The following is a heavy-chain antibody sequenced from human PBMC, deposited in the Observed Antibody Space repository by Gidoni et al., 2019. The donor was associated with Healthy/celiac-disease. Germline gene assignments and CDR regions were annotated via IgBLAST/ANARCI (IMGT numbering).Heavy chain of an antibody. J-gene: IGHJ4*02. CDR3: ARLRVGIQLWRDDLKT. CDR2: IYYSGST. Sequence: QLQLQEWGPGLVKPSETLSLTCTVSGGSISSRSYYWGWIRQPPGKGLEWIGSIYYSGSTYYNPSLKSRVTISVDTSKNQFALKLSSVTAADTAVYYCARLRVGIQLWRDDLKTWGQGTLVTVSS. CDR1: GGSISSRSYY. V-gene: IGHV4-39*01. D-gene: IGHD5-18*01.